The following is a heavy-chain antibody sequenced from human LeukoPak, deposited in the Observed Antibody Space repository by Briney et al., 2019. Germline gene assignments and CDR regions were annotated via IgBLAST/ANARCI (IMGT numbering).Heavy chain of an antibody. CDR1: GFTFSSYA. J-gene: IGHJ6*03. CDR2: ISGSGGST. D-gene: IGHD6-13*01. CDR3: AKSGGGIAAARSSSYCYYYMDV. Sequence: GGSLRLSCAASGFTFSSYAMSWVRQAPGKGLEWVSAISGSGGSTYYADSVKGRFIISRDNSKNTLYLQMNSLRAEDTAVYYCAKSGGGIAAARSSSYCYYYMDVWGKGTTVTVSS. V-gene: IGHV3-23*01.